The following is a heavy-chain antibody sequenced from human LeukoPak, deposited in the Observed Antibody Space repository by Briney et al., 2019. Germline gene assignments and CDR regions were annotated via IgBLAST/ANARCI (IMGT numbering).Heavy chain of an antibody. CDR1: GYTFTSYY. J-gene: IGHJ6*02. V-gene: IGHV1-46*01. Sequence: ASVKVSCKASGYTFTSYYMHWVRQAPGQGLEWMGIVNPSGGSTSYAQKFQGRVTMTRDTSISTAYMELSRLRSDDTAVYYCASYPLIVVVPAAPQDYYYGMDVWGQGTTVTVSS. CDR3: ASYPLIVVVPAAPQDYYYGMDV. D-gene: IGHD2-2*01. CDR2: VNPSGGST.